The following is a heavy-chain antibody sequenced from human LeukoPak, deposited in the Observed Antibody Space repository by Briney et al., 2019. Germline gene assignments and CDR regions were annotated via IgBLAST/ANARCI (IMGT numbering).Heavy chain of an antibody. Sequence: SVKVSCKASGGTFSSYAISWVRQAPGQGLEWMGGIIPIFGTANYAQKFEGRVTITTDESTSTAYMELSSLRSEDTAVYYCARGNYYDSSGYCYFYWGQGTLVTVSS. J-gene: IGHJ4*02. D-gene: IGHD3-22*01. CDR3: ARGNYYDSSGYCYFY. CDR2: IIPIFGTA. V-gene: IGHV1-69*05. CDR1: GGTFSSYA.